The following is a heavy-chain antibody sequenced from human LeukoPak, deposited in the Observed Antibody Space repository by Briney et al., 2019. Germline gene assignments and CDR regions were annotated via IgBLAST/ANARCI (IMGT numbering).Heavy chain of an antibody. CDR1: GFTFSNYW. CDR2: IKQDGSEK. CDR3: ARDPYSSSWSYGMDV. Sequence: GGSLSLSCTASGFTFSNYWMSWVRQTPEKGLEWVANIKQDGSEKVYVDSVKGRFTISRDNAQTSPYLHMNSLRAEDTAVYYCARDPYSSSWSYGMDVWGQGTTVTVSS. V-gene: IGHV3-7*05. D-gene: IGHD6-13*01. J-gene: IGHJ6*02.